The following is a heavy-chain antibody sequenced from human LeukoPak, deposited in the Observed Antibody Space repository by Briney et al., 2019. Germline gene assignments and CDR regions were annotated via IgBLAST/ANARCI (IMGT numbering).Heavy chain of an antibody. CDR3: ARNQRRLDY. CDR2: IKQDGSEK. J-gene: IGHJ4*02. D-gene: IGHD1-14*01. Sequence: PGGSLRLSCAASGFTFSNYWMTWVRQAPGKGLELVANIKQDGSEKYYVDSVKGRFTISRDNAKNSLYLQMNSLRVEDTAVYYCARNQRRLDYWGQGTLVTVSS. CDR1: GFTFSNYW. V-gene: IGHV3-7*01.